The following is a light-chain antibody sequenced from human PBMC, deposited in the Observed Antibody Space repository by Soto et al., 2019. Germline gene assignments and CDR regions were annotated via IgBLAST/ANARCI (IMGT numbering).Light chain of an antibody. J-gene: IGKJ1*01. CDR1: QSVLYSSNNKNY. V-gene: IGKV4-1*01. Sequence: DIVMTQSPDSLAVSLGERATINCKSSQSVLYSSNNKNYLAWYQQKPGQPPKLLIYWASTRESGVPDRFSGRGPGTDFTSTFSGLQAEDVEVYYCQQYYSTPTWTFGQGTKVEIK. CDR3: QQYYSTPTWT. CDR2: WAS.